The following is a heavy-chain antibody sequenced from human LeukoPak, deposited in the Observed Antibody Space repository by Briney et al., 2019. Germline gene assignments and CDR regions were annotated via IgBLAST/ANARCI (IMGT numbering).Heavy chain of an antibody. CDR3: AKEGRSTGWDYYYGMDA. CDR1: GFTFSSYG. D-gene: IGHD2-2*01. V-gene: IGHV3-23*01. CDR2: ISGSGGST. J-gene: IGHJ6*02. Sequence: GGSLRLSCAASGFTFSSYGMSWVRQAPGKGLEWVSAISGSGGSTYYADSVKGRFTISRDNSKNTLYLQMNSLRAEDTAVYYCAKEGRSTGWDYYYGMDAWGQGTTVTVSS.